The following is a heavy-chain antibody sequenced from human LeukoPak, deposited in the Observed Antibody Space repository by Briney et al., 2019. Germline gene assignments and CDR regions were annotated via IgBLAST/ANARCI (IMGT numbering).Heavy chain of an antibody. CDR1: GYTFTSHY. J-gene: IGHJ4*01. D-gene: IGHD3-10*01. CDR2: INPNAGST. CDR3: ARSDYYGSGSFDY. V-gene: IGHV1-46*01. Sequence: ASVKVSCKASGYTFTSHYIHWVRQAPGQGLEWMGIINPNAGSTDYAQKFQGRVTLTTDTSTSTVWMELNSLRSEDTAVYYCARSDYYGSGSFDYWGHGTLVTVSS.